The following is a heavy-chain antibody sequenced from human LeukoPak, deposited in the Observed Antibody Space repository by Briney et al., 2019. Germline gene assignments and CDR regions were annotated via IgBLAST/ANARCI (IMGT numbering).Heavy chain of an antibody. Sequence: SVKVSCKASGGTFSSYTISWVRQAPGQGLEWMGRIIPILGIANYAQKFQGRVTITADKSTSTAYMELSSLRSEDTAVYYCARGSYYGSSGYYLQMAYFDYWGQGTLVTVSS. CDR3: ARGSYYGSSGYYLQMAYFDY. D-gene: IGHD3-22*01. J-gene: IGHJ4*02. CDR2: IIPILGIA. CDR1: GGTFSSYT. V-gene: IGHV1-69*02.